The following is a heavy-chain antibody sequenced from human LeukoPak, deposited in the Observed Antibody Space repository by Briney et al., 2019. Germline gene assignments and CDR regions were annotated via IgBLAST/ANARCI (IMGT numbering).Heavy chain of an antibody. D-gene: IGHD3-16*01. CDR1: GFTVSSNY. J-gene: IGHJ4*02. CDR2: IYSGGNT. V-gene: IGHV3-53*01. Sequence: GGSLRLSCAASGFTVSSNYMSWVRQAPGKGLEWVSVIYSGGNTYYADSAKGRFTISRDNSKNTLYLQMNSLRAEDTAVYYCASESTGVWGSFFDYWGQGTLVTVSS. CDR3: ASESTGVWGSFFDY.